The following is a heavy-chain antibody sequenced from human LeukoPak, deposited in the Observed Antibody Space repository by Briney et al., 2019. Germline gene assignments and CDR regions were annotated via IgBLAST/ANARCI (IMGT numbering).Heavy chain of an antibody. D-gene: IGHD5-18*01. CDR3: ARSLYRYGADASDI. Sequence: SETLSLTCTVSGGSISSYYWSWIRQPPGKGLEWIGYIYYSGSTNYNPSLKSRVTISVASSKNQLSLKLSSVTAADTAVYYCARSLYRYGADASDIWGQGTMVTVSS. V-gene: IGHV4-59*01. CDR2: IYYSGST. CDR1: GGSISSYY. J-gene: IGHJ3*02.